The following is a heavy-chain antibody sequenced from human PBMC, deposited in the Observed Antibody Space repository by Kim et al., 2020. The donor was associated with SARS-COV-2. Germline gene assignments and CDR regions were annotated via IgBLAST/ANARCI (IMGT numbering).Heavy chain of an antibody. V-gene: IGHV3-30*04. J-gene: IGHJ4*02. D-gene: IGHD6-19*01. Sequence: GGSLRLSCAASGFTFSSYAMHWVRQAPGKGLEWVAVISYDGSNKYYADSVKGRFTISRDNSKNTLYLQMNSLRAEDTAVYYCARELGYSSGWYDYGGQG. CDR1: GFTFSSYA. CDR2: ISYDGSNK. CDR3: ARELGYSSGWYDY.